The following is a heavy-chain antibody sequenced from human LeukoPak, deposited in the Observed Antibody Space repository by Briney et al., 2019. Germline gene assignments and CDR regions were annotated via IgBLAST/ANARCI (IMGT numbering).Heavy chain of an antibody. Sequence: GGSLRLSCAASGFIFSSYAMSWVRQAPLKGLEWVSAISGSGGSTYYADSVKGRFTISRDNSKNTLYLQMNSLRAEDTAVYYCAKENYHYYDSSGYYYFDYWGQGTLVTVSS. CDR1: GFIFSSYA. D-gene: IGHD3-22*01. J-gene: IGHJ4*02. CDR2: ISGSGGST. CDR3: AKENYHYYDSSGYYYFDY. V-gene: IGHV3-23*01.